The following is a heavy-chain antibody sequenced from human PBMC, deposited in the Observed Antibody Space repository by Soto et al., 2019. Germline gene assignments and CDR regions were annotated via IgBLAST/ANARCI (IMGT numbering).Heavy chain of an antibody. CDR3: ATSYGSGSTHFDS. J-gene: IGHJ4*02. CDR1: GGTFNSYT. V-gene: IGHV1-69*02. Sequence: QVQLVQSGAEVKKPGSSVKVSCTASGGTFNSYTLNWVRQAPGQRLEWVGRVNPIVGMSSSASKFQGRVTXPXEXXTSKADMDLTGLKSEDTAVYYCATSYGSGSTHFDSWGQGTLVTVSS. CDR2: VNPIVGMS. D-gene: IGHD3-10*01.